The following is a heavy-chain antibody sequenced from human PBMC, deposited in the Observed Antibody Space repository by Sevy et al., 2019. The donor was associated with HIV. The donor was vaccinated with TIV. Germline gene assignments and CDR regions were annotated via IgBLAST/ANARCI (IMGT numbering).Heavy chain of an antibody. CDR2: IQYDGSHK. CDR1: AFTFSNFG. CDR3: VKEGGVTGTGGDC. J-gene: IGHJ4*02. D-gene: IGHD1-1*01. Sequence: GGSLRLSCAASAFTFSNFGMHWVRQAPGKGLEWVSFIQYDGSHKYYTDSVKGRLTISRDNSKNTLYLQMNSLRAEDTAVYYCVKEGGVTGTGGDCWGQGTLVTVSS. V-gene: IGHV3-30*02.